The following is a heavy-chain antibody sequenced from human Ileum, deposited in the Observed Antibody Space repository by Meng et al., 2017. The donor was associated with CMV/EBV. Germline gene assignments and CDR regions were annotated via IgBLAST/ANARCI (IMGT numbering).Heavy chain of an antibody. Sequence: QVQLQQAGPGLVKPSQTLSLTCAISGDSVSSNIAAWSWIRQSPSRGLEWLGRTYYRSKWYDDYAVSVKSRVTITPDTSKNQFSLHLNSVSPEDTAIYFCAREMGAHDYWGQGTLVTASS. J-gene: IGHJ4*02. CDR1: GDSVSSNIAA. D-gene: IGHD4/OR15-4a*01. CDR2: TYYRSKWYD. V-gene: IGHV6-1*01. CDR3: AREMGAHDY.